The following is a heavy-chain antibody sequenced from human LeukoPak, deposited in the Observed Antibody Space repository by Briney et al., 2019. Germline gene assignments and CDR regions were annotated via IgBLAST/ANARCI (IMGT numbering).Heavy chain of an antibody. CDR3: VKGGIAAADNYLDY. J-gene: IGHJ4*02. CDR1: GFTFRSYA. CDR2: ISGNGDST. D-gene: IGHD6-13*01. Sequence: GRSLRLSCSASGFTFRSYAMHWVRQAPGKGLEYVSAISGNGDSTYYADSVKGTFTISRDNSKNTLYLQMSSLRAEDTAVYYCVKGGIAAADNYLDYWGQGTLVTVSS. V-gene: IGHV3-64D*06.